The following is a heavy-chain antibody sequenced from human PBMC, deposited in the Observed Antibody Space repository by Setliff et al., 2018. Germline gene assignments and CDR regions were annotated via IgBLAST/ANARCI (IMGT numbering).Heavy chain of an antibody. CDR3: VRTDYSDGRYSMDV. CDR2: INHSGDT. V-gene: IGHV4-4*02. CDR1: GDSISSGNW. J-gene: IGHJ6*03. Sequence: SETLSLTCAVSGDSISSGNWWSWVRQPPEKGLEWIGEINHSGDTNYNPSLKSRVTISVDKSTNQFSLKLNSVTAADTAVYYCVRTDYSDGRYSMDVWGKGTKVTVSS. D-gene: IGHD6-19*01.